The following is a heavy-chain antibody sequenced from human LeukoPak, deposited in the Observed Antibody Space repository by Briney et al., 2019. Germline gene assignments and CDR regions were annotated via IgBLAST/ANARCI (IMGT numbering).Heavy chain of an antibody. D-gene: IGHD5-18*01. CDR2: IRSKAYGGTT. CDR3: SGQLWPWYFDL. J-gene: IGHJ2*01. Sequence: TGGSLRLSCTASGFTFGDYAMSWFRQAPGKGLEWVGFIRSKAYGGTTEYAASVKGRFTISRDDSKSIAYLQMNSLKTEDTAVYYCSGQLWPWYFDLWGRGTLVTVSS. V-gene: IGHV3-49*03. CDR1: GFTFGDYA.